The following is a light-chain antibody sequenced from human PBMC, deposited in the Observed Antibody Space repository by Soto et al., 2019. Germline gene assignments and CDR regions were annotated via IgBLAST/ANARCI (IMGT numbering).Light chain of an antibody. Sequence: QSVLTQPASVSGSPGQSITISCTGTNNLVSWYQQHPGKAPKVVVYGGTKRPSGVSNRFSGSNSGGTASLTISGLQAEDEASYFCCAYVGARSYVFGPGTKVTVL. V-gene: IGLV2-23*01. CDR1: NNL. CDR3: CAYVGARSYV. J-gene: IGLJ1*01. CDR2: GGT.